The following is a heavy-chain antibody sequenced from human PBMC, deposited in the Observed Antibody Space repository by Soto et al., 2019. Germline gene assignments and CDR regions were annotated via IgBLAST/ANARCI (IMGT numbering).Heavy chain of an antibody. Sequence: PSETLSLTCTVSGGSISSGGYYWSWIRQHPGKGLEWIGYIHYSGSTYYNPSLKSRVTISVDTSKNQFSLKLSSVTAADTAVYYCARAASWYYDSSGYPNRNFDYWGQGTLVTVSS. CDR3: ARAASWYYDSSGYPNRNFDY. CDR2: IHYSGST. J-gene: IGHJ4*02. D-gene: IGHD3-22*01. V-gene: IGHV4-31*03. CDR1: GGSISSGGYY.